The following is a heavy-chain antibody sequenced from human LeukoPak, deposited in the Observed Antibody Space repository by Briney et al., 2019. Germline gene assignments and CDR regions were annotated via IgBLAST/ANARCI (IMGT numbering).Heavy chain of an antibody. J-gene: IGHJ6*03. CDR3: ARVREGTLTTPLYYYYYMDV. Sequence: PSQTLSLTCVVFGDSISSGAYSWSWIRQPPGKGLEWIGYIFHSESTFYNPSLKSRVTISVDNSKNQFSLRLSSVTAADTAVYYCARVREGTLTTPLYYYYYMDVWDRGTTVTVSS. CDR2: IFHSEST. D-gene: IGHD1/OR15-1a*01. CDR1: GDSISSGAYS. V-gene: IGHV4-30-2*01.